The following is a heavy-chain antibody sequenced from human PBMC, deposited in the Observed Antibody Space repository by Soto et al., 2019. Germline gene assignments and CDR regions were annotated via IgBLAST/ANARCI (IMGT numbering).Heavy chain of an antibody. Sequence: GGSLRLSCAASGFTFSSYGMHWVRQAPGKGLEWVAVIWYDGSNKYYADSVKGRFTISRDNSKNTLYLQMNSLRAEDTAVYYCALSGTLYDFWSGYYHNKYYFDYWGQGTLVTVSS. J-gene: IGHJ4*02. V-gene: IGHV3-33*01. CDR1: GFTFSSYG. CDR3: ALSGTLYDFWSGYYHNKYYFDY. CDR2: IWYDGSNK. D-gene: IGHD3-3*01.